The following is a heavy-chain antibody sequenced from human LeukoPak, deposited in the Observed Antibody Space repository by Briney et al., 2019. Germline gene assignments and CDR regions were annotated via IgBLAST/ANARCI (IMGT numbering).Heavy chain of an antibody. J-gene: IGHJ4*02. CDR3: AKVKKYSYYYGSGTAPPFDY. Sequence: GGSLRLSCAASGFTFSSYAMSWVRQAPGKGLEWVSAISGSGGSTYYADSVKGRFTISRDNSKNTLYLQMNSLRAEDTAVYYCAKVKKYSYYYGSGTAPPFDYWGQGTLVTVS. D-gene: IGHD3-10*01. CDR1: GFTFSSYA. CDR2: ISGSGGST. V-gene: IGHV3-23*01.